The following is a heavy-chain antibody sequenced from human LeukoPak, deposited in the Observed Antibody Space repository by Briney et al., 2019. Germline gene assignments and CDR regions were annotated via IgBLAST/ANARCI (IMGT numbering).Heavy chain of an antibody. Sequence: GGSLRLSCAASGFTFDDYGMSWVRQAPGKGLVWVSGINWNGGSTGYADSVKGRFTISRDNAKNSLYLQMNSLRAEDTALYYCARDPPRCSGGSCYSFSDYWGQGTLVTVSS. V-gene: IGHV3-20*04. J-gene: IGHJ4*02. CDR1: GFTFDDYG. CDR2: INWNGGST. D-gene: IGHD2-15*01. CDR3: ARDPPRCSGGSCYSFSDY.